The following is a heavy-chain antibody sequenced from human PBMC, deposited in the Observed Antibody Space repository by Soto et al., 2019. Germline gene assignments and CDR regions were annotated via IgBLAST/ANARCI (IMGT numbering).Heavy chain of an antibody. CDR3: ARDHWEYNHYYAMDV. J-gene: IGHJ6*02. CDR2: IHPNSGGT. CDR1: GYTFTGYY. Sequence: ASVKVSCKASGYTFTGYYMHWVRQAPGQGLEWMGWIHPNSGGTNYAQKFQGWVTMTRDTSISTAYMELSRLRSDDTAVYYCARDHWEYNHYYAMDVWGQGTTVTVYS. D-gene: IGHD7-27*01. V-gene: IGHV1-2*04.